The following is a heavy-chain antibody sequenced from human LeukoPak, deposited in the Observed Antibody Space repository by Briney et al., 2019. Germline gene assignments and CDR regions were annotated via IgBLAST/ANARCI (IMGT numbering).Heavy chain of an antibody. CDR2: ISGSGGST. D-gene: IGHD2-15*01. V-gene: IGHV3-23*01. Sequence: GGSLRLSCAASGFTFSSYAMSWVRQAPGKGLEWVSAISGSGGSTYYADSVKGRFTISRDNSKNTLYLQMNSLRAEDTAVYYCARLGYCSGGSCPVGMDVWGKGTTVTVYS. J-gene: IGHJ6*04. CDR3: ARLGYCSGGSCPVGMDV. CDR1: GFTFSSYA.